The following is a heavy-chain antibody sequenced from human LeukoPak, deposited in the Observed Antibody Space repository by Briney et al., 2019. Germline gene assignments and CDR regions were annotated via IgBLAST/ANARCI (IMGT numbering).Heavy chain of an antibody. Sequence: GGSLRLSCAASGCAFSSYTMSWVRQAPGKGLEWVAGISGSGDSTYYADSVKGRFTISRDNSKDTLYLQMNRLRAEDTAIYYCATDSAFSRGYCSSATCYDFDYWGQGTLVTVSS. CDR2: ISGSGDST. CDR3: ATDSAFSRGYCSSATCYDFDY. CDR1: GCAFSSYT. V-gene: IGHV3-23*01. J-gene: IGHJ4*02. D-gene: IGHD2-15*01.